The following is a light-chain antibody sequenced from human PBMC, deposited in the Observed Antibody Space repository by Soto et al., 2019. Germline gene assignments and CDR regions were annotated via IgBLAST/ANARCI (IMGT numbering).Light chain of an antibody. CDR3: QQYETFSGT. V-gene: IGKV3-20*01. CDR1: QGVRSNF. Sequence: EIVLTQSPGTLSLSPGERATLSCRASQGVRSNFLAWYQQKPGQAPRFLIYGASNRATGIPDRFSGSGSGTDFTLTISRLEPDDFATYYCQQYETFSGTFGPGTKVEI. J-gene: IGKJ1*01. CDR2: GAS.